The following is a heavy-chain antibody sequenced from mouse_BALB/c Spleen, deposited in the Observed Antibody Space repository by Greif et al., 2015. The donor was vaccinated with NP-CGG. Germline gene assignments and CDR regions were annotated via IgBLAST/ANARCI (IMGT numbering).Heavy chain of an antibody. CDR1: GYTFTDYN. J-gene: IGHJ3*01. D-gene: IGHD1-1*01. V-gene: IGHV1S29*02. Sequence: EVKLVESGPELVKPGASVKISCKASGYTFTDYNMHWVKQSHGKSLEWIGYIYPYNGGTGYNQKFKNKATLTVDNSSSTAYMELRSLTSEDSAVYYCARGRGISVEAWFAYWGQGTLVTVSA. CDR2: IYPYNGGT. CDR3: ARGRGISVEAWFAY.